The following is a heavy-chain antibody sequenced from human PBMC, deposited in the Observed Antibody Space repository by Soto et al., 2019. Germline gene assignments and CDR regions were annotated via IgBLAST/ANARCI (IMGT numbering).Heavy chain of an antibody. CDR1: GYTFTGYY. CDR2: INPNSGGT. Sequence: HVQLVQSGAEVKKPGASVKVSCKTSGYTFTGYYMHWVRQAPGQGLEWMGWINPNSGGTNHAQKFQGRVTMTRDTSISTAYMELSRLRSDDTAVYYCARLTVPLDIVVLPAASYDYWGQGTLVTVSS. D-gene: IGHD2-2*01. CDR3: ARLTVPLDIVVLPAASYDY. V-gene: IGHV1-2*02. J-gene: IGHJ4*02.